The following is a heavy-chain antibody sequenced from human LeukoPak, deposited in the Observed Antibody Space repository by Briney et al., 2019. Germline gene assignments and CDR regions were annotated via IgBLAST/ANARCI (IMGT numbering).Heavy chain of an antibody. V-gene: IGHV1-2*02. Sequence: ASVKVSCKASGYTSTDYYMHWVRQAPGQGLEWMGWINPNSGGTNYAQKFQGRVTMTRDTSISTAYMELSRLRSDDTAVYYCASVQNMITFGGAISDWGQGTLVTVSS. CDR2: INPNSGGT. J-gene: IGHJ4*02. CDR1: GYTSTDYY. CDR3: ASVQNMITFGGAISD. D-gene: IGHD3-16*01.